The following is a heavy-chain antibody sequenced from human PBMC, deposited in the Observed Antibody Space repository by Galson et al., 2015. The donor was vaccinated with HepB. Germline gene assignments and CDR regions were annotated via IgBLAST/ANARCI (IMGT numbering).Heavy chain of an antibody. CDR3: ARTIPYYYGMDV. CDR1: GFTFSSYS. J-gene: IGHJ6*02. CDR2: ISTTGNYM. V-gene: IGHV3-21*01. Sequence: SLRLSCAASGFTFSSYSMNWVRQAPEKGLEWVSSISTTGNYMYYGDSMRGRFTISRDNAKNSLYLQISSLRADDTAVYYCARTIPYYYGMDVWGQGTTVTVSS.